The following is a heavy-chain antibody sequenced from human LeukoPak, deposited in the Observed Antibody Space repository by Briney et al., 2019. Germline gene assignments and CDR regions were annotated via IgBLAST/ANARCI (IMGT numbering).Heavy chain of an antibody. CDR3: AKMALSFTAVAGTGLDY. J-gene: IGHJ4*02. V-gene: IGHV3-30*18. D-gene: IGHD6-19*01. CDR2: ISYDGTNK. CDR1: GFTFSNYA. Sequence: GGSLRLSCLASGFTFSNYAMSWVRQTPGKGLEWVALISYDGTNKYYAEAVKGRFTISRDNSKNTLYLQVSSLRAEDTALYYCAKMALSFTAVAGTGLDYWGQGALVTVSS.